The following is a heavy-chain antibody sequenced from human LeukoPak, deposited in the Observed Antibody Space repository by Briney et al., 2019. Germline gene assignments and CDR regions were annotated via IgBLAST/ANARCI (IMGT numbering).Heavy chain of an antibody. CDR3: VREGQLANYNWFDP. CDR2: IYYSGNT. D-gene: IGHD6-6*01. Sequence: SETLSLTCSVSGGSISPYYWSWIRQSPTKGLEWIGYIYYSGNTNYNPSLKSRVTISVDTSKNQFSLKLTSVTAADTAVYYCVREGQLANYNWFDPWGQGTLVTVSS. V-gene: IGHV4-59*01. CDR1: GGSISPYY. J-gene: IGHJ5*02.